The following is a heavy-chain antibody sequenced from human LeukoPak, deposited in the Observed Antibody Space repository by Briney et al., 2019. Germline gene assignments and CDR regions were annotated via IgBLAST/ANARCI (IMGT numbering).Heavy chain of an antibody. Sequence: PGGSLTLSCAASGFTFSDYYMSWLRQAPGKGLEGVSYISSSGSTIYYADSVKGRFTISRENAKNSLYMQMNSLRAEDTAVYYCAKVKLRSGYEDDAFDIWGQGTRVTVSS. D-gene: IGHD3-22*01. J-gene: IGHJ3*02. CDR1: GFTFSDYY. CDR3: AKVKLRSGYEDDAFDI. V-gene: IGHV3-11*01. CDR2: ISSSGSTI.